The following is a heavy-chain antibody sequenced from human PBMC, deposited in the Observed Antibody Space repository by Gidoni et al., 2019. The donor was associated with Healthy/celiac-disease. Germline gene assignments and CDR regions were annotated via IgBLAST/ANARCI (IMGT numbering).Heavy chain of an antibody. V-gene: IGHV4-34*01. Sequence: QVQLQQWGAGLLKPSETLSLTCAVYGGSFSGYYWSWIRQPPGKGLEWIGEINHSGSTNYNPSLKSRVTISVDTSKNQFSLKLSSVTAADTAVYYCARGRPLRITIFGVVRNYMDVWGKGTTVTVSS. CDR2: INHSGST. CDR3: ARGRPLRITIFGVVRNYMDV. CDR1: GGSFSGYY. D-gene: IGHD3-3*01. J-gene: IGHJ6*03.